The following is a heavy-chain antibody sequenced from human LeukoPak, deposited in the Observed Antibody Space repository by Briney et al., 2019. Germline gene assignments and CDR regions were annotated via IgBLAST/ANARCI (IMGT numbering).Heavy chain of an antibody. CDR3: ARDLRWKDY. CDR2: INGDGSIT. D-gene: IGHD4-17*01. V-gene: IGHV3-74*01. J-gene: IGHJ4*02. CDR1: GFTLSNYW. Sequence: GGSLRLSCAASGFTLSNYWMYWVRQAPGKGLVWVSGINGDGSITTYADSVKGRFTISRDNAKNTLYLQMNRLRGEDTAVYYCARDLRWKDYWGQGTLVTVSS.